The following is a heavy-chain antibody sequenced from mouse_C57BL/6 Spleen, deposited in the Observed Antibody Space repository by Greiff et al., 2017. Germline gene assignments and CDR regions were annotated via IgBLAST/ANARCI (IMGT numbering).Heavy chain of an antibody. Sequence: QVQLQQSGPELVKPGASVKISCKASGYAFSSSWMNWVKQRPGKGLEWIGRIYPGDGDTNYNGKFKGKATLTADKSSSTAYMQLSSLTSEDSAVYFCARGNYVNYFDYWGQGTTLTVSS. V-gene: IGHV1-82*01. CDR2: IYPGDGDT. D-gene: IGHD1-1*01. J-gene: IGHJ2*01. CDR3: ARGNYVNYFDY. CDR1: GYAFSSSW.